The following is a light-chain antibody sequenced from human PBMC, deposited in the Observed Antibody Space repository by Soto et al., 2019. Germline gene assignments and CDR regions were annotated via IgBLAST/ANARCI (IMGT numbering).Light chain of an antibody. J-gene: IGKJ2*01. CDR2: WAY. Sequence: DIVMTQAPDSLAASLGAIVTINCKSSRNLLYNDKNYVAWYQQRPGQAPKLLIYWAYTRESEVPVRISGSGSVTDFRLTIRDLQAADAAVYYCQQFYTTPRTFVQGTRVEI. V-gene: IGKV4-1*01. CDR1: RNLLYNDKNY. CDR3: QQFYTTPRT.